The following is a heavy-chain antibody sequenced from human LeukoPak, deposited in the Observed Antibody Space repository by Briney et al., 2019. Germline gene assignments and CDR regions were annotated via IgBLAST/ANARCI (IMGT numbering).Heavy chain of an antibody. CDR3: ARDMFFPRGSGRGYYGMDV. J-gene: IGHJ6*02. CDR2: IYYSGST. D-gene: IGHD2-15*01. V-gene: IGHV4-31*03. CDR1: GGSISSGGYY. Sequence: PSQTLSLTCTVSGGSISSGGYYWSWIRQHPGKGLEWIGYIYYSGSTYYNPSLKSRVTISVDTSKNQFSLKLSSVTAADTAVYYCARDMFFPRGSGRGYYGMDVWGQGTTVTVSS.